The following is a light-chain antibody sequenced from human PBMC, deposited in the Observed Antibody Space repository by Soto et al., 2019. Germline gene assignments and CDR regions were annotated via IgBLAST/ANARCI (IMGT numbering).Light chain of an antibody. V-gene: IGLV3-21*02. CDR2: DDS. CDR3: QVWDSSSDHGV. CDR1: NIGTKS. Sequence: SYELTQPPSVSVAPGQTARITCGGNNIGTKSVQWYQQKSGQAPVLVVYDDSDRPSGIPERFSGSKSGKTATLTISRVEAGDEADYYCQVWDSSSDHGVFGGGTKLTVL. J-gene: IGLJ3*02.